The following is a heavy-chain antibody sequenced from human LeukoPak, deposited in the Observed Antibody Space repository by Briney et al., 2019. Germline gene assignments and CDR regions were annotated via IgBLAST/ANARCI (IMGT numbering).Heavy chain of an antibody. V-gene: IGHV1-2*02. CDR2: INPKNGGS. Sequence: ASVKVSCKASGYTFTGYYMHWVRQAPGQGLEWVGWINPKNGGSNDAQKFQGRVTMTRDRYISTAYMELSKLTSDDTAVYYCARVLSSSLDYYYMDVWGKGTTVTVSS. CDR3: ARVLSSSLDYYYMDV. CDR1: GYTFTGYY. D-gene: IGHD6-13*01. J-gene: IGHJ6*03.